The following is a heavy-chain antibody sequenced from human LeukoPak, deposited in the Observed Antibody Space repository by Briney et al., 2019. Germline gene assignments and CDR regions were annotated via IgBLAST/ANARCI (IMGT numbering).Heavy chain of an antibody. Sequence: GGSLRLSCVASGFTFSTYPMHWVRQTPGKGLECVASINYNGGKTYYVDSVKGRVTISRDNSKDTLFLQMDKLRAEDRAVYYCARSYCCGSGTYAPPAGLWGQGTLVTVSS. CDR3: ARSYCCGSGTYAPPAGL. CDR2: INYNGGKT. V-gene: IGHV3-64*02. CDR1: GFTFSTYP. J-gene: IGHJ4*02. D-gene: IGHD3-10*01.